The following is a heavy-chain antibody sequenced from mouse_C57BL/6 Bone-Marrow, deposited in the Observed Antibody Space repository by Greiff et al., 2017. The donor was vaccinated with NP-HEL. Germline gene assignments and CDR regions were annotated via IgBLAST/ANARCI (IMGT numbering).Heavy chain of an antibody. V-gene: IGHV5-9*01. CDR2: ISGGGGNT. J-gene: IGHJ3*01. CDR3: ARPGGAWFAY. Sequence: EVKLVESGGGLVKPGGSLKLSCAASGFTFSSYTMSWVRQTPEQRLEWVATISGGGGNTYYPDSVKGRFTISRDNAKNTLYLQMSSLRSEDTALYYCARPGGAWFAYWGQGTLVTVSA. CDR1: GFTFSSYT.